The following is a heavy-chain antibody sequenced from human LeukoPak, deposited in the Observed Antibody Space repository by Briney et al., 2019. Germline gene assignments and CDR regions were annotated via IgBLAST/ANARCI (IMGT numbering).Heavy chain of an antibody. CDR3: ARVEYQLRYYYYGMDV. J-gene: IGHJ6*02. D-gene: IGHD2-2*01. CDR2: ISSSGSTI. V-gene: IGHV3-48*03. Sequence: PGGSLRLSCAASGFTFSSYEMNWVRQAPGKGLEXXSYISSSGSTIYYADSVKGRFTISRDNAKNSLYLQMNSLRAEDTAVYYCARVEYQLRYYYYGMDVWGQGTTVTVSS. CDR1: GFTFSSYE.